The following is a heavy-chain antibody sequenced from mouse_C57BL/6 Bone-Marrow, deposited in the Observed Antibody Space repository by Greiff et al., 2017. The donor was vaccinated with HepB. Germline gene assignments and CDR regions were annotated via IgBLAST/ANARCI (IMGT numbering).Heavy chain of an antibody. D-gene: IGHD2-1*01. Sequence: EVQLVESGGGLVKPGGSLKLSCAAFGFTFSSYAMSWVRQTPEKRLEWVATISDGGSYTYYPDNVKGRFTISRDNAKNNLYLQMSHLKSEDTAMYYCARIYYGNYDFDYWGQGTTLTVSS. CDR2: ISDGGSYT. J-gene: IGHJ2*01. CDR1: GFTFSSYA. V-gene: IGHV5-4*01. CDR3: ARIYYGNYDFDY.